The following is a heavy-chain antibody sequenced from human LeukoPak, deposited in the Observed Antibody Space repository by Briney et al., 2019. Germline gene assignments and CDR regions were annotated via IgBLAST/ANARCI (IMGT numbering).Heavy chain of an antibody. J-gene: IGHJ3*02. CDR3: ARLHIVVVPVPVDAFDI. V-gene: IGHV3-48*01. CDR2: ISSSSSSTI. Sequence: GGSLRLSCAASGFTFSSYSMNWVRQAPGKGLEWVSYISSSSSSTIYYADSVKGRFTISRDNAKNSLYLQMNSLRAEDTAVYYCARLHIVVVPVPVDAFDIWGQGTMVTVSS. CDR1: GFTFSSYS. D-gene: IGHD2-2*01.